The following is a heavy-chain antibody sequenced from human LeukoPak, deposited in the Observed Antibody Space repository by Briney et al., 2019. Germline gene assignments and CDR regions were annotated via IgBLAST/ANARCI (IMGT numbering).Heavy chain of an antibody. CDR3: AKDRLQVEPAQFVD. J-gene: IGHJ4*02. D-gene: IGHD2-2*01. CDR1: GFTFSNYA. Sequence: QAGGSLRLSCAASGFTFSNYAMSWVRQAPGKGLEWVSSLSGGADRTYYADSVKGRFTISRDNSKNTLYLQMHSLRAEDAAVYYCAKDRLQVEPAQFVDWGQGTLVTVSS. CDR2: LSGGADRT. V-gene: IGHV3-23*01.